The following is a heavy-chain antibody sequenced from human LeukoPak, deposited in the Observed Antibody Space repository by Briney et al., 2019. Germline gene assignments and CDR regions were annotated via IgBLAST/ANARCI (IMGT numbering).Heavy chain of an antibody. D-gene: IGHD2-8*02. Sequence: SETLSLTCTVSGGSINNFYWSWIRQSPGKGLEWIGYVHSSGRTDYNPSLRSRVSMSADTSKGQLSLRLTSVTAADTAVYFCARHDEECPGEYCFLLSFDYWGPAPWSPSPQ. J-gene: IGHJ4*01. V-gene: IGHV4-59*08. CDR1: GGSINNFY. CDR2: VHSSGRT. CDR3: ARHDEECPGEYCFLLSFDY.